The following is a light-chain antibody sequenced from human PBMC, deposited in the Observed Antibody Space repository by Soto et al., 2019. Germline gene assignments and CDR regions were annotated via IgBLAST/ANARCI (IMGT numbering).Light chain of an antibody. CDR1: QSVSSY. Sequence: EIVLTQSPATLSLSPGERATLSCRASQSVSSYLAWYQQKPGQAPRLLIYDASNRATGIPARFSGSGSGTDFTPTISSLAPDDFAVYYCQQRSDWPSTFGGGTKVQIK. CDR3: QQRSDWPST. CDR2: DAS. V-gene: IGKV3-11*01. J-gene: IGKJ4*01.